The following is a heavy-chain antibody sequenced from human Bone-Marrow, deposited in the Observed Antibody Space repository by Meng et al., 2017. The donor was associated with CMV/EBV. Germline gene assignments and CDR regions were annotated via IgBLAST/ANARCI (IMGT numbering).Heavy chain of an antibody. CDR1: GFTFGDDA. Sequence: GGSLRLSCTTSGFTFGDDAMTWVRQAPGKGLEWVGFIRSKAYGETTEYAASVKGRFTMSRDDSKSIAYLQMDGLKTEDTAVYYCNRFPQDFWSGYFYFDYWGQETLVTVSS. CDR2: IRSKAYGETT. J-gene: IGHJ4*02. D-gene: IGHD3-3*01. V-gene: IGHV3-49*04. CDR3: NRFPQDFWSGYFYFDY.